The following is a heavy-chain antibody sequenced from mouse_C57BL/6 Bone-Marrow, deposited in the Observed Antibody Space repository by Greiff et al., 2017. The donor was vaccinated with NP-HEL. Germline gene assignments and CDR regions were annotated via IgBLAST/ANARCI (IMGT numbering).Heavy chain of an antibody. CDR3: ARRSAGPYAMDY. J-gene: IGHJ4*01. CDR1: GFTFSDYY. CDR2: ISNGGGST. V-gene: IGHV5-12*01. D-gene: IGHD4-1*01. Sequence: EVMLVESGGGLVQPGGSLKLSCAASGFTFSDYYMYWVRQTPEKRLEWVAYISNGGGSTYYPDTVKGRFTISRDNAKNTLYLQMSRLKSEDTAMYYCARRSAGPYAMDYWGQGTSVTVSS.